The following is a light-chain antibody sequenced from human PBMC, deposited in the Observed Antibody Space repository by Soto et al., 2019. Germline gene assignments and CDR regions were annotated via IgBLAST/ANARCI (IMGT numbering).Light chain of an antibody. CDR3: QQRSNSFT. V-gene: IGKV3-11*01. CDR1: QNISSY. Sequence: EIVLTQSPATLSLSPGERATLSCRASQNISSYLAWYQQKPGQAPRLLIYDASNRATGIPARFSGSGSGTEFTLTISSLEPEDFALYYCQQRSNSFTFGQGTKLEIK. CDR2: DAS. J-gene: IGKJ2*01.